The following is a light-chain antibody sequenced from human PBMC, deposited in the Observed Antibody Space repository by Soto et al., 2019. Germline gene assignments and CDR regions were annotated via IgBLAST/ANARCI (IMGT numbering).Light chain of an antibody. CDR1: QCVSSY. V-gene: IGKV3-11*01. Sequence: EIVLTQSPATLSLSPGERATLSCRASQCVSSYLAWYQQKPGQAPRLLIYDASQRATAIPARFSGSGSGTDFTLTIRSIEPEDFAVYYCQQRSKWPPITFGQGTRLEIK. CDR2: DAS. J-gene: IGKJ5*01. CDR3: QQRSKWPPIT.